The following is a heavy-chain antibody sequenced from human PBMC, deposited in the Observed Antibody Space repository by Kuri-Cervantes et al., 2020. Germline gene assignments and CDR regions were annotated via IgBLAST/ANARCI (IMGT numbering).Heavy chain of an antibody. CDR3: ARSLAVAARSFCFDC. J-gene: IGHJ4*02. CDR2: INHSGST. V-gene: IGHV4-34*01. CDR1: GGSFSGYY. D-gene: IGHD3-16*02. Sequence: ESLKISCAVYGGSFSGYYWSWIRQPPGKGLEWIGEINHSGSTNYNPSLKSRATISVDTSKNQFSLKLSSVTAADTAVYYCARSLAVAARSFCFDCWGQGTLVPSPQ.